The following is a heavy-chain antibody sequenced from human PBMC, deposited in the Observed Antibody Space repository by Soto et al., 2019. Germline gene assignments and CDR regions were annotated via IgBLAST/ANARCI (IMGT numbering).Heavy chain of an antibody. V-gene: IGHV3-11*01. CDR1: GFTFNDFY. D-gene: IGHD2-21*02. CDR2: INNRGDDI. Sequence: QLQLVESGGGLVKPGGSLRLSCAASGFTFNDFYMIWFRQAPGRGLEWLAYINNRGDDIYYADSVRGRFTISRDNGKNSLYLQMNILRVEDTALYFCARDMSYGDFGRNWFDPGGQGTPVTVSA. CDR3: ARDMSYGDFGRNWFDP. J-gene: IGHJ5*02.